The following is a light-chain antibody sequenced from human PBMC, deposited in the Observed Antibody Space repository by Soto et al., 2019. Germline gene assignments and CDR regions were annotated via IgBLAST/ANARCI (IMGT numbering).Light chain of an antibody. CDR1: SSDVGGYNY. J-gene: IGLJ1*01. V-gene: IGLV2-14*01. CDR3: SSYTSSGTYV. CDR2: DVS. Sequence: QSVLTQPASVSGSPGQSITISCTGTSSDVGGYNYVSWYQQHPGKAPKLMIYDVSNRPSGVSNRFSGSKSGNTASLTISGLQVEDEVNYYCSSYTSSGTYVFGTGTKVP.